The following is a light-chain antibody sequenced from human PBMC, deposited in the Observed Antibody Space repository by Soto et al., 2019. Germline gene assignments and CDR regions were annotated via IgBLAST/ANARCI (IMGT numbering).Light chain of an antibody. CDR2: AAS. CDR3: LQYDTYPWR. J-gene: IGKJ1*01. V-gene: IGKV1-17*01. CDR1: QAIRNA. Sequence: DIQMTQSPSSLSASVGDTVTITCRASQAIRNALGWYQQKPGKAPKRLINAASNLQSGVPSRFSGSGSETEVTLTISSLQPEDFATYYCLQYDTYPWRFGQGTKVEIK.